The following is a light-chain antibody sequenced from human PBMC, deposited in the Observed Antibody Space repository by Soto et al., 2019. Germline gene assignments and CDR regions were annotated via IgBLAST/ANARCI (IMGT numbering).Light chain of an antibody. CDR1: QSVSSNN. V-gene: IGKV3-20*01. J-gene: IGKJ3*01. Sequence: IVLTQSPGTLSLSPGERATLSCTASQSVSSNNLAWYQQRPGQAPRVVIYGASTRATGIPERFSGSGSGTDFTLTISRLEPEDFAVYYCQQYGRSPFTFGPGTKVDI. CDR2: GAS. CDR3: QQYGRSPFT.